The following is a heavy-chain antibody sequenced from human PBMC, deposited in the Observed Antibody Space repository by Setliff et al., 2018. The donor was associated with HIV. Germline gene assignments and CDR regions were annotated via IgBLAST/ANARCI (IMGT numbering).Heavy chain of an antibody. D-gene: IGHD4-4*01. CDR2: IYYSGST. J-gene: IGHJ6*03. CDR3: ARGLNDYTNPSYMDV. V-gene: IGHV4-39*07. Sequence: PSETLSLTCTVSGGSISSGSYYWSWIRQPPGKGLEWIGSIYYSGSTYYNPSLKSRVTISVDTSKNQFSLKVNSVTAVDTAVYYCARGLNDYTNPSYMDVWGKGTTVTVSS. CDR1: GGSISSGSYY.